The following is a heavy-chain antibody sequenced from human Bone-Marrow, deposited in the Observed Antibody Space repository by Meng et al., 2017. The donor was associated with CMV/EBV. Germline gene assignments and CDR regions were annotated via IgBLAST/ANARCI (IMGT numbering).Heavy chain of an antibody. D-gene: IGHD6-13*01. V-gene: IGHV1-69*10. J-gene: IGHJ5*02. CDR3: ARRAGAGRHWFDT. CDR1: GYTFTSYG. Sequence: SVKVSCKASGYTFTSYGISWVRQAPGEGLKWMGGIIPILGIANYAQKFQGRVTSTADKSTSTAHMELSRLRSEGTAVYYCARRAGAGRHWFDTWGQGTLVTVSS. CDR2: IIPILGIA.